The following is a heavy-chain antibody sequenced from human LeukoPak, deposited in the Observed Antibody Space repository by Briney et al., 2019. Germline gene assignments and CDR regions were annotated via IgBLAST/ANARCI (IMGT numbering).Heavy chain of an antibody. J-gene: IGHJ4*02. CDR3: AKNTQYSGYYDC. CDR2: ISDSGGIT. CDR1: GFTFSSYP. V-gene: IGHV3-23*01. D-gene: IGHD6-6*01. Sequence: GGSLRLSCAASGFTFSSYPMTWVRQAPGKGPEWVSFISDSGGITYYADSVKGRFTISRDNSKNTLYLQMNSLRAEDTAVYYCAKNTQYSGYYDCWGQGTLVAVSS.